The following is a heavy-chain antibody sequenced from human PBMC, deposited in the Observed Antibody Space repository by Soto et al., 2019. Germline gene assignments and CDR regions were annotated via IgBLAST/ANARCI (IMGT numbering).Heavy chain of an antibody. Sequence: EVQLVESGGGLIQPGGSLRLSCAASGFTISSNYMSWVRQAPGKGLEWVSVIYSGGSTYYADSVKGRFTISRDNSKNTLYLQMNSLRAEDTAVYYCARDDPRRAFDIWGQGTMVTVSS. CDR3: ARDDPRRAFDI. CDR1: GFTISSNY. V-gene: IGHV3-53*01. CDR2: IYSGGST. J-gene: IGHJ3*02.